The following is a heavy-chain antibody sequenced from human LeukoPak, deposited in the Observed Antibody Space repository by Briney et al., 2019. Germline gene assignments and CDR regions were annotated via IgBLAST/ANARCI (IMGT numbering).Heavy chain of an antibody. D-gene: IGHD3-22*01. CDR3: ARDAYYYDSSGYYSGAYFDY. J-gene: IGHJ4*02. CDR2: IWYDGSNK. V-gene: IGHV3-33*01. CDR1: GFTFSSYG. Sequence: GGSLRLSCAASGFTFSSYGMHWVRQAPGKGLEWVAVIWYDGSNKYYADSVKGRFTISRDNSKNTLYLQMNSLRAEDTAVYYCARDAYYYDSSGYYSGAYFDYWGQGTLVTVSS.